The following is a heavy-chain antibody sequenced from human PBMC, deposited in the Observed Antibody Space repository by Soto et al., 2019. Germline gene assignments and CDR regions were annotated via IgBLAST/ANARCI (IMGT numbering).Heavy chain of an antibody. J-gene: IGHJ4*02. V-gene: IGHV4-31*03. D-gene: IGHD5-12*01. CDR3: ARAPIGYSGYVYFDY. CDR1: GGSISSGVYY. CDR2: VYYSGST. Sequence: SETLSLTCTVSGGSISSGVYYWSWIRQHPGKGLEWIGYVYYSGSTYYNPSLKSRVTISVDTSKNQFSLKLSSVTAADTAVYYCARAPIGYSGYVYFDYWGQGTLVTVSS.